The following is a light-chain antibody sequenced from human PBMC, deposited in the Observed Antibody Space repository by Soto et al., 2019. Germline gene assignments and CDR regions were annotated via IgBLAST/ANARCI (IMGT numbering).Light chain of an antibody. CDR1: SSDVGGYNY. CDR3: SSYTGNSTLARVV. J-gene: IGLJ2*01. V-gene: IGLV2-14*01. CDR2: EVS. Sequence: QSVLTQPASVSGSPGQSITISCTGTSSDVGGYNYVSWYQQHPGKAPKLMIYEVSNRPSGVSNRFSDSKSGNTASLTISGLQAEDEADYYCSSYTGNSTLARVVFGGGTKLTVL.